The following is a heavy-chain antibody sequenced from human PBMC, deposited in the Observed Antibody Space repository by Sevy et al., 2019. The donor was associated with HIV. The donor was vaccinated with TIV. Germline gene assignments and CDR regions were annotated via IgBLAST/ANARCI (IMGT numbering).Heavy chain of an antibody. CDR3: ITDPGYRGYDEEVINYYYYGMDV. J-gene: IGHJ6*02. Sequence: KQLGGLRLSCAASGFTFSSAWMSWVRLAPGKGLEWVGRIKSKTDGGTIDYAAPVKGRFTISREDSKNTLYLQMNSLKTEDTAVYYCITDPGYRGYDEEVINYYYYGMDVWGQGTTVTVSS. CDR2: IKSKTDGGTI. CDR1: GFTFSSAW. V-gene: IGHV3-15*01. D-gene: IGHD5-12*01.